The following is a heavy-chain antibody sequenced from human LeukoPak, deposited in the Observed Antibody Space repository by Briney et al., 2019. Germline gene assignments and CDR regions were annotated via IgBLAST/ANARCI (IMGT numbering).Heavy chain of an antibody. J-gene: IGHJ6*02. CDR3: ARDTYGMDV. CDR1: GFSFVNNW. Sequence: PGGSLRLSCVASGFSFVNNWMHWVRQAPGKGLMSVSQINSAGSTTYYADSVKGRFTISRDNAKNSLYLQMNSLRAEDTAVYYCARDTYGMDVWGQGTTVTVSS. V-gene: IGHV3-74*01. CDR2: INSAGSTT.